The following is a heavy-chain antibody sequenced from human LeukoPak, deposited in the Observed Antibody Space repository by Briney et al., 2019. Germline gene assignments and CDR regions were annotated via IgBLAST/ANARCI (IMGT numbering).Heavy chain of an antibody. J-gene: IGHJ4*02. CDR2: INPNSGGT. CDR1: GYTFTGYY. Sequence: ASVKVSCKASGYTFTGYYMHWVRQAPGQGLEWMGWINPNSGGTKYAQKFQGRVTMTRDTSTSTAHMELSRLRSDDTAVYYCAREAVAYFDDWGQGTLVTVSS. V-gene: IGHV1-2*02. CDR3: AREAVAYFDD.